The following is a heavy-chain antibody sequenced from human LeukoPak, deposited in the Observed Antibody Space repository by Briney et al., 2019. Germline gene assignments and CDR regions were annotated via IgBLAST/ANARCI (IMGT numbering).Heavy chain of an antibody. V-gene: IGHV3-23*01. CDR2: ITSGGGT. Sequence: PGGSLRLSCAASGFTVSSDAMNWVRQAPGKELEWVSAITSGGGTYYADSVKGRFTISRDNSKNTIYLQMNSLRAEDTAVYYCAKCSGPGYTSGWCNWFDPWGQGTLVTVSS. D-gene: IGHD6-19*01. CDR3: AKCSGPGYTSGWCNWFDP. J-gene: IGHJ5*02. CDR1: GFTVSSDA.